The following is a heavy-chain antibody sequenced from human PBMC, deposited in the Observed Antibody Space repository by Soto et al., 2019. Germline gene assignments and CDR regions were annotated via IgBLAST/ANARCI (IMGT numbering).Heavy chain of an antibody. CDR3: ARDFGNDLSAPGAVFDY. V-gene: IGHV1-18*01. D-gene: IGHD3-16*01. CDR1: GYTFYTYG. Sequence: VASVKVSCKASGYTFYTYGINWVRQAPGQGLEWLGWVSPYNDNTVYAQKVQGRVTMTTDTSTNTAYMELRSLRSDDTAIYYCARDFGNDLSAPGAVFDYWGQGTLVTVSS. CDR2: VSPYNDNT. J-gene: IGHJ4*02.